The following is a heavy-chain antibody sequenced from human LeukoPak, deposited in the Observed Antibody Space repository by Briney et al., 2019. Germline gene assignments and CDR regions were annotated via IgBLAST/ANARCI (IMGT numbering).Heavy chain of an antibody. D-gene: IGHD2-21*02. CDR2: IYTSDST. V-gene: IGHV3-53*01. CDR3: ARGASCGGDCYPH. Sequence: GGSLRLSCEASGFSVRSSYMSWVRQAPGKGLEWVSVIYTSDSTHYADSVKGRFIISRDNSRNTLYLQMNSLRAEDTAVYYCARGASCGGDCYPHWGQGTLVTVSS. J-gene: IGHJ4*02. CDR1: GFSVRSSY.